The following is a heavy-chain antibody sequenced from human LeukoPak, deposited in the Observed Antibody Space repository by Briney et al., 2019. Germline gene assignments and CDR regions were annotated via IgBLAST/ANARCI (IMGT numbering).Heavy chain of an antibody. CDR2: IKQDGSEI. V-gene: IGHV3-7*04. Sequence: GGSLRLSCAASGFTFSSYWMSWVRQAPGKGLEWVANIKQDGSEIYYVDSVKGRFTISRDNGKNSLYLQMNSLRAEDTAVYYCGRGMTTIDNWGQGTLVTVSS. CDR3: GRGMTTIDN. J-gene: IGHJ4*02. D-gene: IGHD4-11*01. CDR1: GFTFSSYW.